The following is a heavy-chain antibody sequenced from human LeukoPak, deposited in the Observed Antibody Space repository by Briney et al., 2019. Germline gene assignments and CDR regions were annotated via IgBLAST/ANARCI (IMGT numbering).Heavy chain of an antibody. CDR3: APRVVGSAPFDY. D-gene: IGHD2-15*01. V-gene: IGHV3-23*01. J-gene: IGHJ4*02. Sequence: PGGSLRLSCAASGFIFSTYAMIWVRQAPAKGLEWVSAISGSTGRTYYADSVKGRFTISRDNSKNTLYLQMNNLRAEDTAVYYCAPRVVGSAPFDYWGQGTLVTVSS. CDR1: GFIFSTYA. CDR2: ISGSTGRT.